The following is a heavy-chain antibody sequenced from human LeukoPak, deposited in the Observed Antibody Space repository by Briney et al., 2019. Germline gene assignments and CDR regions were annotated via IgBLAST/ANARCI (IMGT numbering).Heavy chain of an antibody. CDR2: ISYDGSNK. D-gene: IGHD1-7*01. CDR3: AKNLHNWNYVGFDY. CDR1: GFTFSSYG. J-gene: IGHJ4*02. V-gene: IGHV3-30*18. Sequence: PGGSLRLSCAASGFTFSSYGMHWVRQAPGKGLEWVAVISYDGSNKYYADSVKGRFTISRDNSKNTLYLQMNSLRAEDTAVYYCAKNLHNWNYVGFDYWGQGTLVTVSS.